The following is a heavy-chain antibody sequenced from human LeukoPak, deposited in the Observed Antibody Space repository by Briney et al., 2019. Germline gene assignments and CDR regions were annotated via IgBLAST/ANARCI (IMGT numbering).Heavy chain of an antibody. CDR3: ARDGYSAYDGL. D-gene: IGHD5-12*01. Sequence: SETLSLTCTVSGGSISTYYWSWIRQPPGKGLEWFGYIYYSGSTNYNPSLKSRVTISVDTSKNQFSLKLSSVTAADTAVYYCARDGYSAYDGLWGQGTLVAVSS. CDR1: GGSISTYY. J-gene: IGHJ4*02. CDR2: IYYSGST. V-gene: IGHV4-59*01.